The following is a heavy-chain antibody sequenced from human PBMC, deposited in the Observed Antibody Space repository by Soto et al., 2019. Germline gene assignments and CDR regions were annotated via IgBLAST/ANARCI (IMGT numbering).Heavy chain of an antibody. D-gene: IGHD5-18*01. CDR1: GYGFTGYY. CDR2: INPNSGDT. J-gene: IGHJ4*02. CDR3: ATRYSYVHF. V-gene: IGHV1-2*02. Sequence: SAKVSFKSSGYGFTGYYIHWVRQGPGQGLEWMGWINPNSGDTNYAQNFQGRVTMTRDTSFSTAYMELSSLRSDDTAVYYCATRYSYVHFWGQGTLVTVSS.